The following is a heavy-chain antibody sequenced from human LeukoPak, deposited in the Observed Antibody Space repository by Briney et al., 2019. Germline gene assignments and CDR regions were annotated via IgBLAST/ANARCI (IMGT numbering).Heavy chain of an antibody. V-gene: IGHV4-34*01. J-gene: IGHJ5*02. D-gene: IGHD3-3*01. CDR1: GGSFSGYY. CDR2: TNHSGST. Sequence: SETLSLTCAVYGGSFSGYYWSWIRQPPGKGLEWIGETNHSGSTNYNPSLKSRVTISVDTSKNQFSLKLSSVTAADTAVYYCALIFGVVIGSWFDPWGQGTLVTVSS. CDR3: ALIFGVVIGSWFDP.